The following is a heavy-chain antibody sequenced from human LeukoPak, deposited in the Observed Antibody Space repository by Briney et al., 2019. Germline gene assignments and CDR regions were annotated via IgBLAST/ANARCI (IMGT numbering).Heavy chain of an antibody. CDR1: GFTFSSYS. J-gene: IGHJ4*02. Sequence: GGSLRLSCAASGFTFSSYSMNWVRQAPGKGLEWVSSISSSSSYIYYADSVKGRFTISRDNAKNSLYLQMNSLRAEDTAVYYCARGEPLYPDCGDLFYWGQGTLVTVSS. D-gene: IGHD4-17*01. V-gene: IGHV3-21*01. CDR3: ARGEPLYPDCGDLFY. CDR2: ISSSSSYI.